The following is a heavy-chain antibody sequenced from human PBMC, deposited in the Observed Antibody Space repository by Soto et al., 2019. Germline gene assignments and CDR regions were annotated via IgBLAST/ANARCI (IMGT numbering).Heavy chain of an antibody. V-gene: IGHV3-15*01. CDR1: GFTFTNAW. D-gene: IGHD2-15*01. J-gene: IGHJ6*02. Sequence: GGSLRLSFAASGFTFTNAWMNWVRQAPGQGLEWVGRIKSVTDGGATDYAATVQGRFTISRDNSKTTLYLQMNSLKTEDTAVYYCTTDSADIVVLPATIGPDVWGQGTTVTVSS. CDR3: TTDSADIVVLPATIGPDV. CDR2: IKSVTDGGAT.